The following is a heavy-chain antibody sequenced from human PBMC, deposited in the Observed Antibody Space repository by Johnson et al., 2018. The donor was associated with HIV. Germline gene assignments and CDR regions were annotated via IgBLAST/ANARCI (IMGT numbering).Heavy chain of an antibody. CDR2: IWYDGSNK. Sequence: QEQLVESGGGVVQPGRSLRLSCAASGFTFSSYGMHWVRQAPGKGLEWVAVIWYDGSNKYYADSVKGRFTISRDNSKNTLYLQMNSLRAEDTAVYYCAKDPYKYSSSSYAFDIWGQGTMVTVSS. D-gene: IGHD6-6*01. J-gene: IGHJ3*02. V-gene: IGHV3-33*06. CDR3: AKDPYKYSSSSYAFDI. CDR1: GFTFSSYG.